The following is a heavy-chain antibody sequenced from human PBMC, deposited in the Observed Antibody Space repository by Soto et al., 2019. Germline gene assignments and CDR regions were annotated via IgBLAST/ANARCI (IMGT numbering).Heavy chain of an antibody. CDR1: GGSISSYY. J-gene: IGHJ3*02. CDR2: IYYSGST. D-gene: IGHD3-9*01. Sequence: PSETLSLTCTVSGGSISSYYWSWIRQPPGKGLEWIGYIYYSGSTNYNPTLKSRVTISVDTSKNQFSLKLTSVTAADTAVYYCARHTYDILTGNEALDIWGQGTVVTVSS. CDR3: ARHTYDILTGNEALDI. V-gene: IGHV4-59*08.